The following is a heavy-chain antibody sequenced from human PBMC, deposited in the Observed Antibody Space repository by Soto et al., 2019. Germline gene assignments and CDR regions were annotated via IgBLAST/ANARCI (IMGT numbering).Heavy chain of an antibody. CDR1: GFTFSSYS. D-gene: IGHD5-12*01. Sequence: GGSLRLSCAASGFTFSSYSMNWVRQAPGKGLEWVSYISSSSSTIYYADSVKGRFTISRDNAKNSLYLQMNSLGDEDTAVYYCARDFSSITQKSRSTKIYYYYGMDVWGQGTTVTVSS. J-gene: IGHJ6*02. CDR2: ISSSSSTI. CDR3: ARDFSSITQKSRSTKIYYYYGMDV. V-gene: IGHV3-48*02.